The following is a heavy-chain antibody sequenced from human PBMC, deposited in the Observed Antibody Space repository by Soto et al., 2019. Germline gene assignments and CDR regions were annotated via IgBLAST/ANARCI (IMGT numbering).Heavy chain of an antibody. CDR3: ASFRYSSRLGVDY. V-gene: IGHV4-39*01. Sequence: SETLSLTCTVSGGSISSSSYYWGWIRQPPGKGLEWIGSIYYSGSTYYNPSLKSRVTISVDTSKNQFSLKLNSVTAADTAVYYCASFRYSSRLGVDYWGQGTLVTVSS. J-gene: IGHJ4*02. CDR1: GGSISSSSYY. D-gene: IGHD6-13*01. CDR2: IYYSGST.